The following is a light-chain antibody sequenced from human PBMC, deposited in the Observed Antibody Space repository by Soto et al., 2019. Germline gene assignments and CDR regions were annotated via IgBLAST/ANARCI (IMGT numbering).Light chain of an antibody. CDR2: EVS. Sequence: QSVLTQPASVSGSPGQSITISCTGSRSDIGTYNYLSWYQQHPGKAPKLMIYEVSDRPSGISNRFSGSKSGNTASLTISWLHAEDEADYYCSSYTGSGTHWVFGGGTKLTVL. CDR1: RSDIGTYNY. CDR3: SSYTGSGTHWV. J-gene: IGLJ3*02. V-gene: IGLV2-14*01.